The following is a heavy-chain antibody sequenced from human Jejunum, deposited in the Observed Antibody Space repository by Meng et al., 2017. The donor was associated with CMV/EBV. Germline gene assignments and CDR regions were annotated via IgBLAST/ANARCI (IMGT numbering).Heavy chain of an antibody. CDR2: ISSSGSTI. V-gene: IGHV3-11*01. CDR3: ARARGSGRGV. CDR1: GFTFRDYY. D-gene: IGHD3-10*01. Sequence: SCAASGFTFRDYYMSWIRQAPGKGLEWVSYISSSGSTIYYADSVKGRFTIPRDNAKNSLYLQMNTLRPDDTAVYYCARARGSGRGVWGQGTTVTVSS. J-gene: IGHJ6*02.